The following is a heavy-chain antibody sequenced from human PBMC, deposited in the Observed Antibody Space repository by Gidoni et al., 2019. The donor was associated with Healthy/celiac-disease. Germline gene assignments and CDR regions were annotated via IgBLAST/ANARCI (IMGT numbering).Heavy chain of an antibody. V-gene: IGHV5-51*01. D-gene: IGHD1-1*01. CDR1: GYSFTSYW. Sequence: EVQLVQSGAAVKKPGESLKISCKGSGYSFTSYWIGWVRQIPGKGLEWMGIIYPGDSDTRYSPSFQGQVTISADKSISTAYLQWSSLKASDTAMYYCARHLSPINWADAFDIWGQGTMVTVSS. CDR3: ARHLSPINWADAFDI. CDR2: IYPGDSDT. J-gene: IGHJ3*02.